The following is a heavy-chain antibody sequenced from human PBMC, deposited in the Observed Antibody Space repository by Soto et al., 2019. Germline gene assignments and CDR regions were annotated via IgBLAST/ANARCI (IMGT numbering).Heavy chain of an antibody. V-gene: IGHV1-18*01. CDR1: GYTFTRSG. D-gene: IGHD3-3*01. CDR2: INPDNGNT. J-gene: IGHJ6*02. CDR3: ARDQGITTFGVYSMYYYGMDV. Sequence: QVQLVQSGAEVKKPGASVKVSCKASGYTFTRSGISWVRQAPGQGLEWLGWINPDNGNTNYAQQLQGRVSLTTDTSTSSAYMDLRRLRSDDTAVYYCARDQGITTFGVYSMYYYGMDVWGQGTTVTVSS.